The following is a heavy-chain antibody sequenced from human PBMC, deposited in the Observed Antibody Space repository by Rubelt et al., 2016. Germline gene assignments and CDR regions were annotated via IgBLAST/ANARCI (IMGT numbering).Heavy chain of an antibody. J-gene: IGHJ4*02. D-gene: IGHD2/OR15-2a*01. CDR3: LSSLADFDY. CDR1: GFTFSSYT. V-gene: IGHV3-23*04. Sequence: EVQLVESGGGLGQPGGSLRLSCAASGFTFSSYTMKWVRPAPGKGLEWVSAVSGSGGRTYYADSVKDGLTISRDNSKKTLFLQMNSLRAEDTAVYYCLSSLADFDYWGQGTLVTVSS. CDR2: VSGSGGRT.